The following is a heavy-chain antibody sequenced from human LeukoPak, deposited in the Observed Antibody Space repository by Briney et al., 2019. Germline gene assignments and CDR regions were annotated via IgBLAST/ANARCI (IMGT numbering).Heavy chain of an antibody. D-gene: IGHD3-22*01. J-gene: IGHJ3*02. CDR3: ARVGDYYDTRGFSSDAFDI. Sequence: AGGPLRLSCAASRFTFSDHYMDWVRQAPGKGLEWVARIRTRAKGYTTQYAPSVRDRFSISRDDSTNSVYLQMNSLKTEDTAVYFCARVGDYYDTRGFSSDAFDIWGLGTMVTVAS. V-gene: IGHV3-72*01. CDR2: IRTRAKGYTT. CDR1: RFTFSDHY.